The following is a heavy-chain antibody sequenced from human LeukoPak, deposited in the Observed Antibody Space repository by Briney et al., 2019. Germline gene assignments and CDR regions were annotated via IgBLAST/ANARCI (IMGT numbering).Heavy chain of an antibody. CDR1: GGSISSYY. Sequence: SSETLSLTCTVSGGSISSYYWSWIRQPAGKGLEWIGRIYTSGSTNYNPSLKSRVTMSVDTSKNQFSLKLSSVTAADTAVYYCARDRWFGEYKDAFDIWGQGTMVTVSS. CDR2: IYTSGST. V-gene: IGHV4-4*07. CDR3: ARDRWFGEYKDAFDI. J-gene: IGHJ3*02. D-gene: IGHD3-10*01.